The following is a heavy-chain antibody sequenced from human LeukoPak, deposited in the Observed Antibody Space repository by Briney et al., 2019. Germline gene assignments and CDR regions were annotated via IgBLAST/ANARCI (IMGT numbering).Heavy chain of an antibody. CDR2: IYYSGST. Sequence: PSETLSLTCTVSGGSISSSSYYWGWIRQPPGKGLEWIGSIYYSGSTYYNPSLKSRVTISVDTSKNQFSLKLSSVTAADTAVYYCARERIYVVTARLSAFDIWGQGTMVTVSS. V-gene: IGHV4-39*07. D-gene: IGHD2-21*02. CDR1: GGSISSSSYY. CDR3: ARERIYVVTARLSAFDI. J-gene: IGHJ3*02.